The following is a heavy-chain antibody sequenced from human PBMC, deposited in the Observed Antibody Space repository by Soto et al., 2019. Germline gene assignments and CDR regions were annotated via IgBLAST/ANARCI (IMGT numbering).Heavy chain of an antibody. CDR1: SGSISSSHW. D-gene: IGHD3-22*01. Sequence: PXETLSVPCAVSSGSISSSHWGSWVRQPPGKGREWIGEIYHSGSTNYNPSLKSRVTISVDKSKNQFSLKLSSVTAADTAVYYCARDRGYYYDSSGYSSVGGMDFWGQGTTVTVSS. J-gene: IGHJ6*02. CDR3: ARDRGYYYDSSGYSSVGGMDF. V-gene: IGHV4-4*02. CDR2: IYHSGST.